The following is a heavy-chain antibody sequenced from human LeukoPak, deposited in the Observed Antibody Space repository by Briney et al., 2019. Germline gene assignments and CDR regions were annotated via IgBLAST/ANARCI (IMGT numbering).Heavy chain of an antibody. D-gene: IGHD3-22*01. V-gene: IGHV3-21*01. CDR2: ISSSSSYI. CDR3: AREPIYYYDSSGYYYFDY. J-gene: IGHJ4*02. Sequence: AGGSPRLSCAASGFTFSSYSMNWVRQAPGKGLEWVSSISSSSSYIYYADSVKGRFTISRDSAKNSLYLQMNSLRAEDTAAYYCAREPIYYYDSSGYYYFDYWGQGTLVTVSS. CDR1: GFTFSSYS.